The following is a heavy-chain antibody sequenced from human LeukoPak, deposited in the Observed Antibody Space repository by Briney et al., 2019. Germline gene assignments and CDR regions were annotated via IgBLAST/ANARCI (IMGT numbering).Heavy chain of an antibody. CDR3: ARTGDYYYAMDV. J-gene: IGHJ6*02. CDR2: ISSSGSTI. Sequence: GGSLRLSCAASGFTFSNYEMNWVRQAPGKGLEWVSYISSSGSTIHYADSVKGRFTISRDNAKKSLYLQMNSLRAEDTALYYCARTGDYYYAMDVWGQGTTVTVSS. CDR1: GFTFSNYE. V-gene: IGHV3-48*03. D-gene: IGHD3-10*01.